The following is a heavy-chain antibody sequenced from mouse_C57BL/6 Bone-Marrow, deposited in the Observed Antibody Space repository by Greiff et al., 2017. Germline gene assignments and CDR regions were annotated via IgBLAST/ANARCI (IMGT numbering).Heavy chain of an antibody. CDR2: IDPSDSYT. Sequence: QVQLQQPGAELVMPGASVKLSCKASGYTFTSYWMHWVKQRPGQGLEWIGEIDPSDSYTNYNQKFKGKSTLTVDKSSSTAYMQLSSLTSEDSAVXYCARSLYYYGSRRGNYWGQGTTLTVSS. J-gene: IGHJ2*01. D-gene: IGHD1-1*01. V-gene: IGHV1-69*01. CDR3: ARSLYYYGSRRGNY. CDR1: GYTFTSYW.